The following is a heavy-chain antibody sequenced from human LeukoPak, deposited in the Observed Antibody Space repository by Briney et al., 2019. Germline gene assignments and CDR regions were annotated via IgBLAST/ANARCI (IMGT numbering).Heavy chain of an antibody. V-gene: IGHV3-64*04. CDR1: GFTFSNYA. CDR3: ASSWAYFDS. CDR2: ISNNGDNT. J-gene: IGHJ4*02. D-gene: IGHD6-13*01. Sequence: PGGSLRLSCSASGFTFSNYAIHWVRQAPGKGLEYVSTISNNGDNTNYADSVEGRFTISRDNSKNTLYLQMNSLRAEDTAVYYCASSWAYFDSWGQGTLVTVSS.